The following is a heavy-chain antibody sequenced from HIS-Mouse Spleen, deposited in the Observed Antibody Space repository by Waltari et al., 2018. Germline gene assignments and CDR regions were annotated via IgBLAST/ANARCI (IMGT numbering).Heavy chain of an antibody. Sequence: QVQLQESGPGLVKPSETPSLTCTVSGYSISSGYYWGWIRQPPGKGLEWIGSIYHSGSTYYNPSLKSRVTISVDTSKNQFSLKLSSVTAADTAVYYCAREMGRGYGSGSYYKDYWGQGTLVTVSS. CDR1: GYSISSGYY. D-gene: IGHD3-10*01. CDR3: AREMGRGYGSGSYYKDY. CDR2: IYHSGST. V-gene: IGHV4-38-2*02. J-gene: IGHJ4*02.